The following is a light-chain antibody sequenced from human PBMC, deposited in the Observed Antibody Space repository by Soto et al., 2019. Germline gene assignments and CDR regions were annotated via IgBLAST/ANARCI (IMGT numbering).Light chain of an antibody. CDR1: SSDVGGYNY. Sequence: QSVLTQPRSVSGSPGKSVTISCPGTSSDVGGYNYVSWYQQHPGKAPKLLLYDVSTRPSGVPDLVSGSKSGNTASPTISGLQDEDEAADSCCSYAASYANVFGTGTTLTVL. J-gene: IGLJ1*01. V-gene: IGLV2-11*01. CDR3: CSYAASYANV. CDR2: DVS.